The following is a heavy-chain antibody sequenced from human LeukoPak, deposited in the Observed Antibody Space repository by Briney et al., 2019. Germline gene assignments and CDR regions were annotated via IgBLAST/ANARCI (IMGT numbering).Heavy chain of an antibody. D-gene: IGHD3-22*01. J-gene: IGHJ4*02. CDR2: INPNSGGT. Sequence: GASVKVSCKASGYTFTGYYMHWVRQAPGQGLEWMGRINPNSGGTNYAQKFQGRVTMTRDTSISTAYMELSRLRSDDTAVYYCARDSYYYDSSGSYYYFDYWGQGTLVTVSS. CDR1: GYTFTGYY. CDR3: ARDSYYYDSSGSYYYFDY. V-gene: IGHV1-2*06.